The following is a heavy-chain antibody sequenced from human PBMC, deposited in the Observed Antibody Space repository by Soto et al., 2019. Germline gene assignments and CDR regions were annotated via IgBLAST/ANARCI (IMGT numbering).Heavy chain of an antibody. D-gene: IGHD2-15*01. V-gene: IGHV4-31*03. CDR1: GGSISSGGYY. Sequence: QVQLQESGPGLVKPSQTLSLTCTVSGGSISSGGYYWSWIRQHPGKGLEGIGNIYYSGSTYYNPSLTTRVTISLDTSKNQFSLKLSSVTAADTAVYYCAREGDYCSGGSCYRWFDPWGQGTLVTVSS. CDR3: AREGDYCSGGSCYRWFDP. J-gene: IGHJ5*02. CDR2: IYYSGST.